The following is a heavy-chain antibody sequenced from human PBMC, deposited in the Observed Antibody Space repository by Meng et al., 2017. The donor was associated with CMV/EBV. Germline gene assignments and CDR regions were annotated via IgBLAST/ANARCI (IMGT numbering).Heavy chain of an antibody. J-gene: IGHJ4*02. CDR3: ASYHHSSSQWYFDY. D-gene: IGHD6-13*01. V-gene: IGHV3-21*01. CDR1: GFTFSSYS. CDR2: ISSSSSYI. Sequence: GESLKISCAASGFTFSSYSMNWVRQAPGKGLEWVSSISSSSSYIYYADSVKGQFTISRDNAKNSLYLQMNSLRAEDTAVYHCASYHHSSSQWYFDYWGQGTLVTVSS.